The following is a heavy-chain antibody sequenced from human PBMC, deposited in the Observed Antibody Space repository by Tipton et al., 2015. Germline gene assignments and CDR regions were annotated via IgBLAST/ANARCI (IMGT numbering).Heavy chain of an antibody. J-gene: IGHJ4*02. CDR1: AYSITSDYY. CDR3: ASPSLPHDRGDYYFQS. Sequence: LRLSCAVSAYSITSDYYWGWIRQPPGKGLEWIGSISHSGNTYYNPSLKSRVTISVDTSKNQFSLRVRSVTAADTAVYYCASPSLPHDRGDYYFQSWGQGSLVTVSS. D-gene: IGHD2-21*02. CDR2: ISHSGNT. V-gene: IGHV4-38-2*01.